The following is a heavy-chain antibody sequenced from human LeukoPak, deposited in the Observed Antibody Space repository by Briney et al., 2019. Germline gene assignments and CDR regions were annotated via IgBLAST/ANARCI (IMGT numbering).Heavy chain of an antibody. J-gene: IGHJ6*04. CDR2: IIPIFGTA. Sequence: HWASVKDSCKDSGGTFSSYTTSSVRQAPGQGLERMGGIIPIFGTANYAQKFQSSVTITADKSTSTAYMELSSLRSEDTAVYYCARNGGYSYGPGYYYGMDVWGKGTTVTVSS. D-gene: IGHD5-18*01. CDR3: ARNGGYSYGPGYYYGMDV. V-gene: IGHV1-69*06. CDR1: GGTFSSYT.